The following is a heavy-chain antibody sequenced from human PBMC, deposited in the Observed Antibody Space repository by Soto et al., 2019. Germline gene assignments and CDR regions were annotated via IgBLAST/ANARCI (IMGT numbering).Heavy chain of an antibody. J-gene: IGHJ6*02. CDR2: IYYSGST. CDR3: ARVGRRVDTAMVYYYYYGMDV. V-gene: IGHV4-59*01. CDR1: GGSIGSYY. D-gene: IGHD5-18*01. Sequence: SETLSLTRTVSGGSIGSYYWSWIRQPPGKGLGWIGYIYYSGSTNYNPSLKSRVTISVDTSKNQFSLKLSSVTAADTAVYYCARVGRRVDTAMVYYYYYGMDVWGQGTTVTVSS.